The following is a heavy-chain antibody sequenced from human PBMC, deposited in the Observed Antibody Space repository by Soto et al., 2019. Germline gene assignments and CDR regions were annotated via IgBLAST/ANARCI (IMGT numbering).Heavy chain of an antibody. V-gene: IGHV3-21*01. CDR1: GFTFSSYS. D-gene: IGHD3-3*01. J-gene: IGHJ4*02. Sequence: GGSLRLSCAASGFTFSSYSMNWVRQAPWKGLEWVSSISSSSSYIYYADSVKGRFTISRDNAKNSLYLQMNSLRAEDTAVYYCAKDNLTIFGVVIILTASFDYWGQGTLVTVSS. CDR2: ISSSSSYI. CDR3: AKDNLTIFGVVIILTASFDY.